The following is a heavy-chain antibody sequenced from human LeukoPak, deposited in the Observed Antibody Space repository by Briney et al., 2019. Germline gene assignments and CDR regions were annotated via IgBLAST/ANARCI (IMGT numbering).Heavy chain of an antibody. D-gene: IGHD5-12*01. J-gene: IGHJ4*02. Sequence: GGSLRLSCAASGFIVSDYNMNWVRQAPGKGLEWVSYISSSGSTIYYADSVKGRFTISRDNSKNTLYLQMNSLRAEDTAVYYCARGPSGYHNTGGQGTLVTVSS. CDR3: ARGPSGYHNT. CDR1: GFIVSDYN. CDR2: ISSSGSTI. V-gene: IGHV3-48*01.